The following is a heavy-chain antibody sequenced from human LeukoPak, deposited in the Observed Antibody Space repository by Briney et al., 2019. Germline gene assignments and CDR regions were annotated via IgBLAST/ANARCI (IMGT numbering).Heavy chain of an antibody. CDR1: GFTFSSYP. CDR2: ISSSSSTI. V-gene: IGHV3-48*01. CDR3: ARDVVGTARQSYFDS. Sequence: GGSLRLSCAASGFTFSSYPMNWVRQAPGEGLEWVSYISSSSSTIHYADSVKGRFTISRDNAKNSLYLQMNSLRAEDTAIYYCARDVVGTARQSYFDSWGQGTLVTVSS. D-gene: IGHD1-26*01. J-gene: IGHJ4*02.